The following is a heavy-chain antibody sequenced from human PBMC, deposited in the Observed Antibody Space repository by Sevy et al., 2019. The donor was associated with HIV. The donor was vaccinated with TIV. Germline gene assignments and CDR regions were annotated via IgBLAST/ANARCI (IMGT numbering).Heavy chain of an antibody. CDR1: GFTFSSYG. CDR3: AKDVGVDIVATTRRVYYYYGMDV. D-gene: IGHD5-12*01. Sequence: GGSLRLSCAASGFTFSSYGMHWVRQAPGKGLEWVAFIRYDGSIKYYADSVKGRFTISRDNSKNTLYLQMNSLRAEDTAVYYCAKDVGVDIVATTRRVYYYYGMDVWGQGTTVTVSS. V-gene: IGHV3-30*02. CDR2: IRYDGSIK. J-gene: IGHJ6*02.